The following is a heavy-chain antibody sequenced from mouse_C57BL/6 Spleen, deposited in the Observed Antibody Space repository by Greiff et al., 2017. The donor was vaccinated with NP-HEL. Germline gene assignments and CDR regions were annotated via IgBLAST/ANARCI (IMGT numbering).Heavy chain of an antibody. D-gene: IGHD3-2*02. CDR1: GYAFTNYL. CDR2: INPGSGGT. V-gene: IGHV1-54*01. Sequence: VQLQQSGAELVRPGTSVKVSCKASGYAFTNYLLEWVKQRPGQGLEWIGVINPGSGGTNYNEKFKGKATLTADKSSSTACMQLSSLTSEDSADYFCARDSSGYSWFAYWGQGTLVTVSA. CDR3: ARDSSGYSWFAY. J-gene: IGHJ3*01.